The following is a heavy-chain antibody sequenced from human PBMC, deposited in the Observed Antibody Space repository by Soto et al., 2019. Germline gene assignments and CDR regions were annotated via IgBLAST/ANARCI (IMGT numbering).Heavy chain of an antibody. CDR1: GFTFSSYG. D-gene: IGHD3-10*01. J-gene: IGHJ4*02. V-gene: IGHV3-33*01. CDR2: IWYDGSNK. CDR3: ARDHGVLWFGELLYPSYYFDY. Sequence: QVQLVESGGGVVQPGRSLRLSCAASGFTFSSYGMHWVRQAPGKGLEWVAVIWYDGSNKYYADSVKGRFTISRDNSKNTLYLQMNSLRAEDTAVYYCARDHGVLWFGELLYPSYYFDYWGQGTLVTVSS.